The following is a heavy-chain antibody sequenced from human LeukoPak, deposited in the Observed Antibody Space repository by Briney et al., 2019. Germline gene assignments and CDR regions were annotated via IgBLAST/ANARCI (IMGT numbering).Heavy chain of an antibody. CDR1: GFTFINYG. Sequence: ASVKVSCKASGFTFINYGITWVRQAPRQGLEWMRWISDYNGNTKYELKLQGRVTMTTDTSTTTAYMELRSLRSDDTAFYYCARGVAVAGTNSVYFDPWGQGTLVTVSS. J-gene: IGHJ5*02. CDR2: ISDYNGNT. D-gene: IGHD6-19*01. CDR3: ARGVAVAGTNSVYFDP. V-gene: IGHV1-18*01.